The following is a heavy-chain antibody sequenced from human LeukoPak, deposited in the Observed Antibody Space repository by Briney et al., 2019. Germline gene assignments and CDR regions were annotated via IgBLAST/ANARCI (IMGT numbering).Heavy chain of an antibody. D-gene: IGHD3-10*01. J-gene: IGHJ3*02. CDR2: INHRGRT. V-gene: IGHV4-34*01. Sequence: SETLSLTCAVYGGSFSGYYWSWIRQPPGKGLEWIGEINHRGRTNKKPPRKSRVTISVDTSKNQCFLKLNSVAPRAPPGYYRAKSNGSGLVAIWGQGTMVTASS. CDR3: AKSNGSGLVAI. CDR1: GGSFSGYY.